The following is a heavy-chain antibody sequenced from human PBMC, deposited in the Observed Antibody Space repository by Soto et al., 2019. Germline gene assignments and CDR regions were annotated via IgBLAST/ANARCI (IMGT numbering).Heavy chain of an antibody. CDR1: GGSVSSGSYY. D-gene: IGHD5-18*01. V-gene: IGHV4-61*03. Sequence: QVQLQESGPGLVKPSETLSLTCTVSGGSVSSGSYYWSWIRQPPGKGLEWIGYIYYSGSTNYNPHLKSRVTTSVDTSKNHFSLKLSSVTAADTAVYYCARGGLGYRYGGAQVLYYGMDVWGQVTTVTVSS. CDR2: IYYSGST. CDR3: ARGGLGYRYGGAQVLYYGMDV. J-gene: IGHJ6*02.